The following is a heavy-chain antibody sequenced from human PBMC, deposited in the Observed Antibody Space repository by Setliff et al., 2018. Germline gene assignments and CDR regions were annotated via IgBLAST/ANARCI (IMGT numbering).Heavy chain of an antibody. J-gene: IGHJ3*02. CDR3: AKDRKNYYGTSGYPDAFDI. D-gene: IGHD3-22*01. CDR2: ISSSSTYI. CDR1: GFTFSDYY. V-gene: IGHV3-21*04. Sequence: LRLSCAASGFTFSDYYMNWVRQAPGKGLEWVSSISSSSTYIFYADSVKGRFIVSRDNSKNTMYLQLRSLRADDTAIYYCAKDRKNYYGTSGYPDAFDIWGQGTTVTVSS.